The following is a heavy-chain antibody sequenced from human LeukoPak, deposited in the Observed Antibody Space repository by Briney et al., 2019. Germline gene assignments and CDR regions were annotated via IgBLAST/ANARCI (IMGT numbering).Heavy chain of an antibody. D-gene: IGHD5-18*01. Sequence: SETLSLTCTVSGGPISSYYWSWIRQPPGKGLEWIGYIYYSGSTNYKSSLKSRVTISVDTSKNQFSLKLSSVTAADTAVYYCARTTEGGYSYGYFYYYYMDVWGKGTTVTISS. V-gene: IGHV4-59*01. CDR1: GGPISSYY. CDR3: ARTTEGGYSYGYFYYYYMDV. CDR2: IYYSGST. J-gene: IGHJ6*03.